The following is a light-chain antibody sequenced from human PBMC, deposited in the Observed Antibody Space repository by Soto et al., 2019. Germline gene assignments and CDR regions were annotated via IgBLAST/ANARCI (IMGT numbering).Light chain of an antibody. CDR2: DVS. CDR1: SSDVGGYNY. V-gene: IGLV2-14*01. CDR3: SSYTSSSTYV. J-gene: IGLJ1*01. Sequence: QSVLTQPASVSGSPGQSTTISCTGTSSDVGGYNYVSWYQQRPGKAPKLMIYDVSNRPSGVSNRFSGSKSGNTASLTISGLQAEDEADYYCSSYTSSSTYVFGTGTKVTVL.